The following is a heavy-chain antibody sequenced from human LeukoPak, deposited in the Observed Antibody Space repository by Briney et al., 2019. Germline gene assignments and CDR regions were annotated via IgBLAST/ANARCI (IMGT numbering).Heavy chain of an antibody. J-gene: IGHJ3*02. V-gene: IGHV1-24*01. CDR3: ATDRPYCSSTSCYRRAFDI. Sequence: ASVKVSCKVSGYTLTELSMHWVRQAPGKGLEWMGGFDPEDGETIYAQKFQGRVTMTEDTSTDTAYMELSSLGSEDTAVYYCATDRPYCSSTSCYRRAFDIWGQGTMVTVSS. CDR1: GYTLTELS. D-gene: IGHD2-2*01. CDR2: FDPEDGET.